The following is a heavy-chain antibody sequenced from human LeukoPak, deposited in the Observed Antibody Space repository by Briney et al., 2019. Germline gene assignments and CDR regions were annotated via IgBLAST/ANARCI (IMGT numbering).Heavy chain of an antibody. J-gene: IGHJ4*02. Sequence: KPSETLSLTCTVSGVSINSKYSSWIRQPPGKGLEWIGNSYYSGSTDYNPSLKSRLTISVDLSKKQFSLRLTSVTAADTAIYYCARESWSYPGSGSYPHHFDYWGRGILVTVSS. D-gene: IGHD3-10*01. V-gene: IGHV4-59*01. CDR3: ARESWSYPGSGSYPHHFDY. CDR1: GVSINSKY. CDR2: SYYSGST.